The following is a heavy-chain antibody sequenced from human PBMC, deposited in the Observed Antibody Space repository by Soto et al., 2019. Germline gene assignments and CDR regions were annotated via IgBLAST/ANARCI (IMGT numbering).Heavy chain of an antibody. CDR2: IYYSGST. V-gene: IGHV4-61*01. Sequence: SETLSLTCTVSGVSISSGYYCWTRIRQPPGKGLEWIGYIYYSGSTNYNPSLKSRVTISVDTSKNQFSLKLSSVTAADTAVYYCARRYAGNFDYWGQGTLVTVSS. J-gene: IGHJ4*02. CDR3: ARRYAGNFDY. CDR1: GVSISSGYYC. D-gene: IGHD2-8*01.